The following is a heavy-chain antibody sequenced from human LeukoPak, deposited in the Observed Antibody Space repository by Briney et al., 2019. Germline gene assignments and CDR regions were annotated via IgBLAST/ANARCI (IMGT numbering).Heavy chain of an antibody. J-gene: IGHJ4*02. V-gene: IGHV3-33*03. Sequence: PGGSLRLSCAASGFTFSSYGMHWVRQAPGKGLEWVAVIWYDGSNKFYADSVKGRFTISRDNAKNTLSLQMNSLRADDTAVYYCISDHTGHDDYWGQGTLVTVSS. CDR2: IWYDGSNK. CDR3: ISDHTGHDDY. D-gene: IGHD1-1*01. CDR1: GFTFSSYG.